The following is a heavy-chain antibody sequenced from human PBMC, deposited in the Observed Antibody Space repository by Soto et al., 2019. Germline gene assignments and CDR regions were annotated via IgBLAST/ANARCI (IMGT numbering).Heavy chain of an antibody. V-gene: IGHV3-30*18. J-gene: IGHJ4*02. CDR2: ISYDGSNK. Sequence: GGSLRLSCAASGFTFSSYGMHWVRQAPGKGLEWVAVISYDGSNKYYADSVKGRFTISRDNSKNTLYLQMNSLRAEDTAVYYCAKPLRNVLRYLDWHYYWGQGTLVTVSS. D-gene: IGHD3-9*01. CDR1: GFTFSSYG. CDR3: AKPLRNVLRYLDWHYY.